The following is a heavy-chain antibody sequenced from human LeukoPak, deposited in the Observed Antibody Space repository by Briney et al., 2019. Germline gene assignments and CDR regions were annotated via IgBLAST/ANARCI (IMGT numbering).Heavy chain of an antibody. CDR3: ATGYQYYDYYYMDV. D-gene: IGHD6-25*01. V-gene: IGHV3-23*01. CDR2: ITASGDNT. Sequence: GGSLRLSCAASGFTFGSYAVSWVRQAPGKGLERVSGITASGDNTYYADSVKGRFNISRDNSKSTLYLQMNSLRAEDTAVYYCATGYQYYDYYYMDVWGKGTTVTISS. J-gene: IGHJ6*03. CDR1: GFTFGSYA.